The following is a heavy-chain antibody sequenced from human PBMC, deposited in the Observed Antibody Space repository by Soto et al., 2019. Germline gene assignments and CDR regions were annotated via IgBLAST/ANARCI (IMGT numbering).Heavy chain of an antibody. CDR2: ISGSGGSP. V-gene: IGHV3-23*01. D-gene: IGHD3-16*01. CDR1: GFTFSSYA. CDR3: AKDGMITFGDPPDY. Sequence: PGGSLRLSCAASGFTFSSYAMSWVRQAPGKGLEWVSAISGSGGSPYYADSVKGRFTISRDNSKNTLYLQMNSLRAEDTAVYYCAKDGMITFGDPPDYWGQGTLVTVSS. J-gene: IGHJ4*02.